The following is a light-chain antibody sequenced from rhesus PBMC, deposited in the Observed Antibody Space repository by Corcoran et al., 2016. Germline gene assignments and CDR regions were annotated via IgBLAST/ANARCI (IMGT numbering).Light chain of an antibody. CDR3: QQYNNWYS. J-gene: IGKJ2*01. Sequence: TVVTQSPATLSLSPGERATLSCRASQSVGSNLAWYQQKPGQAPKLPSYDSSSRATGLPDSVSGSGSGTEFTLTISSLGPEDVGVYYCQQYNNWYSFGQGTKVEIK. V-gene: IGKV3-42*02. CDR2: DSS. CDR1: QSVGSN.